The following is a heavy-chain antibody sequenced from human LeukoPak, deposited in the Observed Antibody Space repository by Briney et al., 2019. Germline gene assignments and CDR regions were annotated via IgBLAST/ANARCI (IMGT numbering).Heavy chain of an antibody. CDR1: GYTFTSYG. CDR3: ARDIAARRNYFDY. CDR2: INPSGGST. J-gene: IGHJ4*02. Sequence: GASVKVSCKASGYTFTSYGISWVRQAPGQGLEWMGIINPSGGSTSYAQKFQGRVTMTRDMSTSTVYMELSSLRSEDTAVYYCARDIAARRNYFDYWGQGTLVTVSS. V-gene: IGHV1-46*01. D-gene: IGHD6-6*01.